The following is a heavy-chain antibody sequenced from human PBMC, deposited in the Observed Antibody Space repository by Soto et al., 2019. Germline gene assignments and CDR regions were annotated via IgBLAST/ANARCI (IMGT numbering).Heavy chain of an antibody. CDR3: ARGEWFRNYYYGMDV. V-gene: IGHV4-34*01. CDR2: INHSGST. D-gene: IGHD3-3*01. CDR1: GGSFSGYY. Sequence: PSETLSLTCAVYGGSFSGYYWSWIRQPPGKGLEWIGEINHSGSTNYNPSLKSRVTISVDTSKNQFSLKLSSVTAADTAVYYCARGEWFRNYYYGMDVWGQGTTVTVSS. J-gene: IGHJ6*02.